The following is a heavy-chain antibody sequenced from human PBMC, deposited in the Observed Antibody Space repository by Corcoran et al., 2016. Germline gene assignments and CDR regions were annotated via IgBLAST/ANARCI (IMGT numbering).Heavy chain of an antibody. CDR3: ARDRGRYDYYGMDV. V-gene: IGHV4-39*07. J-gene: IGHJ6*02. CDR1: GGSISSSSYY. Sequence: QLQLQESGPGLVKPSETLSLTCTVSGGSISSSSYYWGWIRQPPGKGLEWIGSIYYSGSTYYNPSLKSRVTISVATSKNQFSLKLSSVTAADTAVYYCARDRGRYDYYGMDVWGQGTTVTVSS. CDR2: IYYSGST. D-gene: IGHD1-26*01.